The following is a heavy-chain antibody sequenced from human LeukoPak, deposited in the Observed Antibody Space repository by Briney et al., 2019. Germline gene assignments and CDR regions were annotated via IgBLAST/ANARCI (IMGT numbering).Heavy chain of an antibody. V-gene: IGHV4-34*01. J-gene: IGHJ4*02. D-gene: IGHD3-16*02. CDR1: GGSFSGYY. CDR2: INHSGST. CDR3: ARGYYDYIWGSYRPLPSDY. Sequence: SETLSLTCAVYGGSFSGYYWSWIRQPPGKGLEWIGEINHSGSTNYNPSLKSRVTISVDTSKNQFSLKLSSVTAADTAVYYCARGYYDYIWGSYRPLPSDYWGQGTLVTVSS.